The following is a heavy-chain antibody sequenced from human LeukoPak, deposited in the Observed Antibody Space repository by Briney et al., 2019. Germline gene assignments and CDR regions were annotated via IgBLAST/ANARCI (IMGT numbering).Heavy chain of an antibody. J-gene: IGHJ4*02. Sequence: PGGSLRLSCAASGFTFSSYSMNWVRQAPGKGLEWVSYISSSSSTIYYADSVKGRFTISRDNAKNSLYLQMNSLRDEDTAVHYCARGFLHDDFWSGYSSFDYWAREPWSPSPQ. D-gene: IGHD3-3*01. CDR1: GFTFSSYS. CDR3: ARGFLHDDFWSGYSSFDY. V-gene: IGHV3-48*02. CDR2: ISSSSSTI.